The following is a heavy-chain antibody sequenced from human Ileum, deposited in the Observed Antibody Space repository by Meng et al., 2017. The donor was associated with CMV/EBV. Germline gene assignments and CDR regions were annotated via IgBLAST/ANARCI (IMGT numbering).Heavy chain of an antibody. CDR1: GFTFSTYA. V-gene: IGHV3-23*01. D-gene: IGHD1-26*01. CDR3: AKVVGAVTGDY. Sequence: WAASGFTFSTYAMHWVRQAPGKGLEWVSNISGSGTNTYYADSVKGRFTVSRDNSRNTLYLQMDSLRADDTAVYYCAKVVGAVTGDYWGQGTLVTVSS. J-gene: IGHJ4*02. CDR2: ISGSGTNT.